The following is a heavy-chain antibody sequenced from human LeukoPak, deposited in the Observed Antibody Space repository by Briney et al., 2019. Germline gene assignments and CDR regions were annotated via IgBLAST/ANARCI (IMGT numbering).Heavy chain of an antibody. D-gene: IGHD1-20*01. V-gene: IGHV3-23*01. CDR2: ISSSGGST. CDR1: GFTFSSYS. J-gene: IGHJ4*02. Sequence: GGTLRLSCAASGFTFSSYSMSWVRQAPGKGLEWVSAISSSGGSTDYTDSVKGRFTISRDNSKNTLYLQMNSLRAEDTAVYYCAKKMSITAASQVDYWGQGTLVTVSS. CDR3: AKKMSITAASQVDY.